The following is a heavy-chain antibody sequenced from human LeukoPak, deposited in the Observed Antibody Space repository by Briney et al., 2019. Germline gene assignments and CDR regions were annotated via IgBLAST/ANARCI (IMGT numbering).Heavy chain of an antibody. V-gene: IGHV4-59*01. CDR1: GGSISSYY. J-gene: IGHJ4*02. CDR3: ARGQGIVGATIVGYFDY. Sequence: SETLSLTCTVSGGSISSYYWSWIRQPPGKGLEWVGYIYYSGSTNYNPSLKSRVTISVDTSKNQFSLKLSSVTAADTAVYYCARGQGIVGATIVGYFDYWGQGTLVTVSS. CDR2: IYYSGST. D-gene: IGHD1-26*01.